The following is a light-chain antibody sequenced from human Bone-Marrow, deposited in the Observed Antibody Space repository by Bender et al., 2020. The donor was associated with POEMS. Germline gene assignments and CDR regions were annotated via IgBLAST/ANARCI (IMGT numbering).Light chain of an antibody. CDR1: SSDVGRYDR. CDR2: DVN. Sequence: QSALTQPPSVSGSPGQSVTISCTGSSSDVGRYDRVSWYQQPPGAAPKLMIFDVNIRPSGVPGRFSGSKSGNTASLTISGLQAEDEGDFYCSIHGSDDTLVFGTGTRVTVL. J-gene: IGLJ1*01. CDR3: SIHGSDDTLV. V-gene: IGLV2-18*01.